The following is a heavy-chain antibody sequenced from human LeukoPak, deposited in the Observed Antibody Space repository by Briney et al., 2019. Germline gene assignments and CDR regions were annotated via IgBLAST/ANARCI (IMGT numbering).Heavy chain of an antibody. V-gene: IGHV1-18*01. CDR1: GYTFTSYG. CDR2: ISAYNGNT. J-gene: IGHJ4*02. Sequence: GASVKVSCKASGYTFTSYGISWVRQAPGQGLEWMGWISAYNGNTNYAQKLQGRVTMTTDTSTSTAHMELRSLRSDDTAVYYCARVPPYTMIVEYYFDYWGQGTLVTVSS. CDR3: ARVPPYTMIVEYYFDY. D-gene: IGHD3-22*01.